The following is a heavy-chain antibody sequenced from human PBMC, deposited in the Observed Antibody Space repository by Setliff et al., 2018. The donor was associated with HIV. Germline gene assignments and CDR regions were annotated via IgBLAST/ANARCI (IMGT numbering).Heavy chain of an antibody. D-gene: IGHD6-19*01. CDR2: IYHSGST. CDR3: ARAKQWLAELDY. V-gene: IGHV4-4*02. J-gene: IGHJ4*02. CDR1: GDSISSHDW. Sequence: SETLSLTCAVSGDSISSHDWWSWVRQPPGKGLEWIGEIYHSGSTNYNPSLKSRVTISVDKSKNQFSLKLSSVTAADTAVYYCARAKQWLAELDYWGQGTLVTVSS.